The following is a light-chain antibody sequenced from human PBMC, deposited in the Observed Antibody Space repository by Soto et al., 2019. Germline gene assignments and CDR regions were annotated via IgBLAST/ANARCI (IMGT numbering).Light chain of an antibody. V-gene: IGKV1-6*01. CDR1: QGIRND. CDR3: LQDYNYPRT. J-gene: IGKJ1*01. Sequence: AIQMTQSPSSLSASVGDRVTITCRASQGIRNDLGWYQQKPGKAPNLLIYAASSLQSGVPSRFSGSGSGTDFTLSISSLQPEDFATYYCLQDYNYPRTFGQGTKVEIK. CDR2: AAS.